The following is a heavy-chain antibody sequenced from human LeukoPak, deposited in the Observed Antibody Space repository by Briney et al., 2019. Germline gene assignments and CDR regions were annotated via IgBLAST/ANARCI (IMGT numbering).Heavy chain of an antibody. D-gene: IGHD3-16*01. CDR1: GYTFTSYG. Sequence: ASVKVSCKASGYTFTSYGISWVRQAPGQGLEWMGWISAYNGNTNYAQKLQGRVTMTTDTSTSTAYMELRSLRSDDTAVYYCARAAYDYVWGSFYYYYYMDVWGKGTTVTISS. CDR2: ISAYNGNT. CDR3: ARAAYDYVWGSFYYYYYMDV. J-gene: IGHJ6*03. V-gene: IGHV1-18*01.